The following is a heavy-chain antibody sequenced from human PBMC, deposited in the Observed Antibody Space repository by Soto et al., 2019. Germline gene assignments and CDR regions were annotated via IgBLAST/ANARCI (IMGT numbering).Heavy chain of an antibody. J-gene: IGHJ4*02. Sequence: PSETLSLTCAFYGGSFSGYYWTWIRQPPGTGLEWIGEINHSGSTNYNPSLKSRVTITVDTTKNQISLKLTSVTAADTAVYYCARDKITGLFDYWGQGTLVTVS. CDR2: INHSGST. D-gene: IGHD2-8*02. CDR1: GGSFSGYY. CDR3: ARDKITGLFDY. V-gene: IGHV4-34*01.